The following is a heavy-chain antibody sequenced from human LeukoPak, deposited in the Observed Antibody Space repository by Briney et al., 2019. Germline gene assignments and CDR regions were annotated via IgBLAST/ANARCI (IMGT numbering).Heavy chain of an antibody. Sequence: PGGSLRLSCAASGFTFSSYDMHWVRQAPGKGLVWVSRIKYDASSTSYADSVKGRFTISRDNAKNTLYLQMNSLRAEDTAVYYCARTRGYSSGWASLVDYWGQGTLVTVSS. J-gene: IGHJ4*02. CDR2: IKYDASST. CDR3: ARTRGYSSGWASLVDY. V-gene: IGHV3-74*01. D-gene: IGHD6-19*01. CDR1: GFTFSSYD.